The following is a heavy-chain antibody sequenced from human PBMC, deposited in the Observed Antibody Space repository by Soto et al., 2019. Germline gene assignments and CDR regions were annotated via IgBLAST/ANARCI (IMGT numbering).Heavy chain of an antibody. CDR1: GFTLSVYA. D-gene: IGHD6-6*01. CDR2: ISSNGVGT. CDR3: ARRARPDFYYMDV. V-gene: IGHV3-64*01. J-gene: IGHJ6*03. Sequence: EVQLAESGGGLAQPGGALRLACAAAGFTLSVYAMDWVRQAPGKGLEYVSGISSNGVGTYYANSVQGRFTISRDNAKNTVYLQMGSLRPEDMAVYYCARRARPDFYYMDVCGKGTTVTVSS.